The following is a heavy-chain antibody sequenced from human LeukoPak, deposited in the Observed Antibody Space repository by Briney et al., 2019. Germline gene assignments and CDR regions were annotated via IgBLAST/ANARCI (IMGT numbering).Heavy chain of an antibody. CDR2: ISGSGGST. CDR3: ATNPYRVVAVAAKDY. CDR1: GFTFSSYA. J-gene: IGHJ4*02. Sequence: GGSLRLSCAASGFTFSSYAMSWVRQAPGKGLEWVSAISGSGGSTYYADSVKGRLTISRDNSKNTLYLQMNSLRAEDTAVYYCATNPYRVVAVAAKDYWGQGTLVTVSS. V-gene: IGHV3-23*01. D-gene: IGHD6-19*01.